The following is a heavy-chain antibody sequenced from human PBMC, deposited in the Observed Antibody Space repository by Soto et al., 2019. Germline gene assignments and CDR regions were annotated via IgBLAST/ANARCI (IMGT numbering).Heavy chain of an antibody. CDR1: GFSFSNFG. D-gene: IGHD3-3*01. Sequence: GGSLRLSCAASGFSFSNFGMHWVRQAPGKGLEWVAAISAERSDKYFSGSVKGRFTISRDNSKNTLFLQMNSLRFEDTAVYYCVKGSDVARQELDYWGQGTLVTVSS. J-gene: IGHJ4*02. CDR3: VKGSDVARQELDY. V-gene: IGHV3-30*18. CDR2: ISAERSDK.